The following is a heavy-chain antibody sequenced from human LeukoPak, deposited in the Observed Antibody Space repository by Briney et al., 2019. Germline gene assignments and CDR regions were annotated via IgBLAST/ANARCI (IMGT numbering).Heavy chain of an antibody. Sequence: PGGSLRLSCAASGFTFRDYYMSWVRQAPGKGLEWVSYISGSGSTIYYSDSVKGRFTISRDNAKNSLYLQLNSLRAEDTAVYYCAREHDSGSYQIDYWGQGTLVTVSS. CDR2: ISGSGSTI. CDR1: GFTFRDYY. V-gene: IGHV3-11*01. CDR3: AREHDSGSYQIDY. J-gene: IGHJ4*02. D-gene: IGHD3-10*01.